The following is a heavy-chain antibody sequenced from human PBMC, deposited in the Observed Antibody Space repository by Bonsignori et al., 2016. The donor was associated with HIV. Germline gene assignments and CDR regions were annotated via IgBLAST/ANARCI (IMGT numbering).Heavy chain of an antibody. J-gene: IGHJ4*02. CDR3: AKPPYDISVPIFDQ. Sequence: VRQAPGKGLEWVSVIYTGAYRAYYADSVKGRFTISRDDSKATLFLQMDSLRAEDTAVYYCAKPPYDISVPIFDQWGQGALVTVSS. V-gene: IGHV3-23*03. D-gene: IGHD3-22*01. CDR2: IYTGAYRA.